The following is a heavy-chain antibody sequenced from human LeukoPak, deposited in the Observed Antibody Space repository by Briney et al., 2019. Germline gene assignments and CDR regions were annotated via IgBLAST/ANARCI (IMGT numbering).Heavy chain of an antibody. J-gene: IGHJ4*02. CDR3: AKHLDLCY. D-gene: IGHD3-3*01. CDR2: ISYDGSNK. CDR1: GFTFSSYG. Sequence: PGGSLRLSCAASGFTFSSYGMHWVRKAPGKGLEWVAVISYDGSNKYYADSVKGRFTISRDNSKNTLYLQMNSLRAEDTAVYYCAKHLDLCYWGQGTLVTVSS. V-gene: IGHV3-30*18.